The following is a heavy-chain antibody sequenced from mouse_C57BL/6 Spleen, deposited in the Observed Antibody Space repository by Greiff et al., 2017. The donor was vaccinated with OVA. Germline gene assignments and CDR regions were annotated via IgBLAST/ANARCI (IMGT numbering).Heavy chain of an antibody. CDR3: ARDPPWFAY. Sequence: VQLQQSGPELVKPGASVKISCKASGYTFTDYYMNWVKQSHGKSLEWIGDINPNNGGTSYNQKFKGKATLTVDKSSSTAYMELRNLTSEDSAVYYCARDPPWFAYWGQGTLVTVSA. CDR2: INPNNGGT. CDR1: GYTFTDYY. J-gene: IGHJ3*01. V-gene: IGHV1-26*01.